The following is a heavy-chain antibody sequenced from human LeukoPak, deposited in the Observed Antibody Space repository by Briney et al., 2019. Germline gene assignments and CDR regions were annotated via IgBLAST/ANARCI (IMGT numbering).Heavy chain of an antibody. V-gene: IGHV1-69*04. D-gene: IGHD3-22*01. J-gene: IGHJ4*02. CDR3: ASSMIVVDEAPSGY. Sequence: SVKVSCKASGGTFSSYAISWVRQAPGQGLEWMGRIIPILGIANYAQKFQGRVTITADKSTSTAYMELSSLRSEDTAVYYCASSMIVVDEAPSGYWGQGILVTVSS. CDR1: GGTFSSYA. CDR2: IIPILGIA.